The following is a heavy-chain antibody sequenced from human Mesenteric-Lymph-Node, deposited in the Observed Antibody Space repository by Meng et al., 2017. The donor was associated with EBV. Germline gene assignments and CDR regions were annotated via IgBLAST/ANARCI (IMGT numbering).Heavy chain of an antibody. Sequence: GLLEESGPGLVKPSETLSLTCTVSGGSVSSGSYYWSWIRQPPGKGLEWIGYIYYSGSTNYNPSLKSRVTISVDTSKNQFSLKLSSVTAADTAVYYCARATVKNWFDPWGQGTLVTVSS. CDR3: ARATVKNWFDP. J-gene: IGHJ5*02. CDR2: IYYSGST. V-gene: IGHV4-61*01. CDR1: GGSVSSGSYY. D-gene: IGHD4-17*01.